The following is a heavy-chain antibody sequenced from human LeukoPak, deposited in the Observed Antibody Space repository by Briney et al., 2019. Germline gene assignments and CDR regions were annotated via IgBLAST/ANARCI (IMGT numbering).Heavy chain of an antibody. Sequence: GGSLRLSCAASEFTSSDYWIHWVRQAPGEGLVWVSRIDTDGSTTNYADSVKGRFTISRDNAKNTLYLQMNSLRAEDTAVYYCARGYNWNYHFDYWGQGTLVTVSS. J-gene: IGHJ4*02. CDR3: ARGYNWNYHFDY. D-gene: IGHD1-1*01. V-gene: IGHV3-74*01. CDR1: EFTSSDYW. CDR2: IDTDGSTT.